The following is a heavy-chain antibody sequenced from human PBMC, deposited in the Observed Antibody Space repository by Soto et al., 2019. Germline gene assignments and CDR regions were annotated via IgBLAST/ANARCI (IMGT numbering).Heavy chain of an antibody. CDR3: TVWGSGNDFGAA. V-gene: IGHV3-72*01. CDR2: SKNKADSYTT. Sequence: EVQLVESGGGLVQPGGSLRLSCAASGFTFSDHSMDWVRQAPGKGLEWVGRSKNKADSYTTEYAASVKGRFTISRDGSKNSLFRQMNSLKPEDTAVYYCTVWGSGNDFGAAWGQGILVTVSS. CDR1: GFTFSDHS. J-gene: IGHJ4*02. D-gene: IGHD3-10*01.